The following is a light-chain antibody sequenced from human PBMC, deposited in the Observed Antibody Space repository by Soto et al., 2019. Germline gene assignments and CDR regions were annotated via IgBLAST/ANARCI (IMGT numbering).Light chain of an antibody. Sequence: IVLTQAPGTMSLSPVARDTLSCSASQSFVNMYLAWYQQKPRQAPRLLMYGASSRPTGIPDRFSGSGSGTDFTLTTSSLQTEDFAVYVGQQYSNSLPWTGGRGTKVDIK. J-gene: IGKJ1*01. CDR2: GAS. CDR3: QQYSNSLPWT. V-gene: IGKV3-20*01. CDR1: QSFVNMY.